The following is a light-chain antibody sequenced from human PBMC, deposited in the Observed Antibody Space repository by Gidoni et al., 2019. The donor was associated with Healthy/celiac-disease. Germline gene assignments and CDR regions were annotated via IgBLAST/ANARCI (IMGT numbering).Light chain of an antibody. Sequence: QTALTQPPSASGSPGQSVTIVCTGTSSDVGGYNYVSWYQHHPGKAPNLMIYDVSKRPSGVPDRFYCYKSGNTDSLTGSGLQAEDEADYYGSSYAGSNNFVVFGGGTKLTVL. CDR1: SSDVGGYNY. CDR3: SSYAGSNNFVV. V-gene: IGLV2-8*01. J-gene: IGLJ2*01. CDR2: DVS.